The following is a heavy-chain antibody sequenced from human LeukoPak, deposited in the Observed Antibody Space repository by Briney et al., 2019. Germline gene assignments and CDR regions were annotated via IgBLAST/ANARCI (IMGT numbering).Heavy chain of an antibody. CDR3: TRVGYIDEGIDY. Sequence: PGGSLRLSCAASGFTVSSNYMSWVRQAPGKGLEWVANIKQDGSKKSYVDSVKGRFTISRDNAKNSLYLQMNSLRAEDTAIYCCTRVGYIDEGIDYWGQGTLVTVSS. V-gene: IGHV3-7*04. CDR1: GFTVSSNY. D-gene: IGHD5-24*01. J-gene: IGHJ4*02. CDR2: IKQDGSKK.